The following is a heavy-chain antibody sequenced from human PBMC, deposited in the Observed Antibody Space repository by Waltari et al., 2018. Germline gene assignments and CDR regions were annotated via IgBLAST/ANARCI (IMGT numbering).Heavy chain of an antibody. CDR1: GLTFKNYA. J-gene: IGHJ2*01. V-gene: IGHV3-23*01. D-gene: IGHD7-27*01. CDR2: ITGGGTKT. Sequence: EVRVLESGGGLVQPGGSLRLSCAASGLTFKNYAMAWVRQAPGKGLECVAVITGGGTKTYYADSVKGRFTVSRDNSKNTLDLQMNNLRLEDTAVYFCAKGLGMRDWYFDIWGRGTLLTVSS. CDR3: AKGLGMRDWYFDI.